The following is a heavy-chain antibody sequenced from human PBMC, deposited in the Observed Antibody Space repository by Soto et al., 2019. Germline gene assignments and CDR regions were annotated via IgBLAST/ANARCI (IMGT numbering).Heavy chain of an antibody. V-gene: IGHV3-23*01. D-gene: IGHD1-26*01. J-gene: IGHJ4*02. CDR3: ARDGRYSGSYSLSPFFDY. CDR1: GFTFSSYA. Sequence: GGSLRLSCAASGFTFSSYAMSWVRQAPGKWLEWVSAISGSGGSTYYADSVKGRFTISRDNSKNTLYLQMNSLRAEDTAVYYCARDGRYSGSYSLSPFFDYWGQGXLVTVSS. CDR2: ISGSGGST.